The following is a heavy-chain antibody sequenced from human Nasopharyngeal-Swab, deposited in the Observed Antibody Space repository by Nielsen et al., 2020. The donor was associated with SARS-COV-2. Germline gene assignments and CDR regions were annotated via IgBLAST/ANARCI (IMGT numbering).Heavy chain of an antibody. CDR3: TRDPGQWLAPHFYYYMDV. V-gene: IGHV3-49*02. D-gene: IGHD6-19*01. J-gene: IGHJ6*03. Sequence: AASVKDRFTMSRDDSKSIAYLEMNSLKTEDTAVYYCTRDPGQWLAPHFYYYMDVWGKGTTVTVSS.